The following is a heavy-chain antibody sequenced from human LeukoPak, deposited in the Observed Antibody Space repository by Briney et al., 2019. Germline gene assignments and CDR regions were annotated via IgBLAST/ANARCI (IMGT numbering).Heavy chain of an antibody. CDR3: ARGVPYDSWSGPHYSDY. V-gene: IGHV3-7*01. D-gene: IGHD3-3*01. CDR1: RFTLSTYW. CDR2: IKQDGSQE. Sequence: PGGSLRLSCEASRFTLSTYWMSWVRQAPGKGLEWVAHIKQDGSQECYVDSAKGRFTISRDSAKNSLYLQMNSLRAEDTAVYYCARGVPYDSWSGPHYSDYWGQGTLVTVSS. J-gene: IGHJ4*02.